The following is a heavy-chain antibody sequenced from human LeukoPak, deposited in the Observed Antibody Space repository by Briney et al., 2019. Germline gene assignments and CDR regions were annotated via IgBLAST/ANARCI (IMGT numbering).Heavy chain of an antibody. CDR1: GFTFSSYG. Sequence: HPGGSLRLSCAASGFTFSSYGMHWVRQAPGKGLEWVAVISYDGSNKYYADSVKGRFTISRDNSKNTLYLQMNSLGAEDTAVYYCAAPNFWSGYYALGYWGQGTLVTVSS. D-gene: IGHD3-3*01. J-gene: IGHJ4*02. CDR2: ISYDGSNK. V-gene: IGHV3-30*03. CDR3: AAPNFWSGYYALGY.